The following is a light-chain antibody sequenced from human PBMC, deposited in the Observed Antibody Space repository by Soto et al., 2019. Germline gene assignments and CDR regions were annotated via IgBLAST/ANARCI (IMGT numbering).Light chain of an antibody. CDR3: HQYGSLPWT. CDR1: QSVSSSY. J-gene: IGKJ1*01. V-gene: IGKV3-20*01. Sequence: ESVLTQSPGTLSLSPGERATLSCRASQSVSSSYLAWYQQKLGQAPRLLIYGASSRATGIPDRFSGSGSGTDFTLTISRLEPEDCAVYYCHQYGSLPWTFGQGTKVEIK. CDR2: GAS.